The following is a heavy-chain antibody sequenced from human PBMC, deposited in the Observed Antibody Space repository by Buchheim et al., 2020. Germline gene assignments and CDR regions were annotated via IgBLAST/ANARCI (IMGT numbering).Heavy chain of an antibody. J-gene: IGHJ6*02. CDR2: ISSSSSYT. CDR3: ARERYSSDYYYYYGMDV. V-gene: IGHV3-11*06. CDR1: GFTFSDYY. D-gene: IGHD6-19*01. Sequence: QVQLVESGGGLVKPGGSLRLSCAASGFTFSDYYMSWIRQAPGKGLEWVSYISSSSSYTNYADSVKGRFTISRHNAKNSLSLQMNSLRAEDTAVYYCARERYSSDYYYYYGMDVWGQGTT.